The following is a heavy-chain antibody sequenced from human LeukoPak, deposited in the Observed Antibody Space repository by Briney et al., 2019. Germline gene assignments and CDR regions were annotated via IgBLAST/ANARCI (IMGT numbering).Heavy chain of an antibody. J-gene: IGHJ4*02. CDR1: GGSISSSSYY. V-gene: IGHV4-39*07. CDR3: ARGGVWSRPIDFDY. Sequence: SETLSLTCTVSGGSISSSSYYWGWIRQPPGKGLEWIGEIYHSGSTNYNPSLKSRVTISVDKSKNQFSLRLSSVIAADTAVYYCARGGVWSRPIDFDYWGQGTLVTVSS. D-gene: IGHD2-8*02. CDR2: IYHSGST.